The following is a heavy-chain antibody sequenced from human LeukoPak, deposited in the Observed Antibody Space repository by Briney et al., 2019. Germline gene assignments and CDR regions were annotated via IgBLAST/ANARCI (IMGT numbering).Heavy chain of an antibody. Sequence: ASVKVSCKASGYTFTGYYMHWVRQAPGQGLEWMGWINPNSGGTNYAQKLQGRVTMTTDTSTSTAYMELRSLRSDDTAVYYCARRGRFTIFGVADYGMDVWGQGTTVTVSS. CDR3: ARRGRFTIFGVADYGMDV. CDR2: INPNSGGT. J-gene: IGHJ6*02. CDR1: GYTFTGYY. D-gene: IGHD3-3*01. V-gene: IGHV1-2*02.